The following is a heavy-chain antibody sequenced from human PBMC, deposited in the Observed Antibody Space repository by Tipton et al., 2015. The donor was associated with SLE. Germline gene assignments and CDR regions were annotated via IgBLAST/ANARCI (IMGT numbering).Heavy chain of an antibody. CDR1: GFTFDDYG. V-gene: IGHV3-20*04. CDR2: INWNGDAT. D-gene: IGHD6-13*01. Sequence: SLRLSCAASGFTFDDYGMSWVRQPPGKGLEWVSGINWNGDATGYADSVQGRFAISRDIIKNSLYLQMISLRAEDTALYYCARDVGQLGPLYDYVMGVWGQGTTVTVSS. CDR3: ARDVGQLGPLYDYVMGV. J-gene: IGHJ6*02.